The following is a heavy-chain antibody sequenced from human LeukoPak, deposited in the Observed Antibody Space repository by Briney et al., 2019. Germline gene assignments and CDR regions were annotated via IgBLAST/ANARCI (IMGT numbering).Heavy chain of an antibody. CDR2: ISGSGGST. V-gene: IGHV3-23*01. Sequence: PGGSLRLSCAASGFTFSSYAMSWVRQASGKGLEWVSAISGSGGSTYYADSVKGRFTISRDNSKNTLYLQMNSLRAEDTAVYYCAYGSGLNGYYYGMDVWGQGTTVTVSS. J-gene: IGHJ6*02. CDR1: GFTFSSYA. D-gene: IGHD3-10*01. CDR3: AYGSGLNGYYYGMDV.